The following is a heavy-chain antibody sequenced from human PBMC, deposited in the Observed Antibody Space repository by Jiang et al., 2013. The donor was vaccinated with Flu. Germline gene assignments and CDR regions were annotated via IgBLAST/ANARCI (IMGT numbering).Heavy chain of an antibody. D-gene: IGHD3-22*01. CDR1: GYTFTSYY. CDR2: INPSGGST. Sequence: KVSCKASGYTFTSYYMHWVRQAPGQGLEWMGIINPSGGSTSYAQKFQGRVTMTRDTSTSTVYMELSSLRSEDTAVYYCASRYYDSSGYYLQDAFDIWGQGTMVTVSS. J-gene: IGHJ3*02. CDR3: ASRYYDSSGYYLQDAFDI. V-gene: IGHV1-46*01.